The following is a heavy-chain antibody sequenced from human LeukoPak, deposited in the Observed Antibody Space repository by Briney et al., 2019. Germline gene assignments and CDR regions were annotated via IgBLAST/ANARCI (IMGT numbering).Heavy chain of an antibody. D-gene: IGHD3-22*01. J-gene: IGHJ4*02. Sequence: GGSLRLSCAASGFTFGSYGMHWVRQAPGKGLEWVAVISYDGSNKYYADSVKGRFTISRDNSKNTLYLQMNSLRAEDTAVYYCANGDYYDSSGYYRWRRYFDYWGQGTLVTVSS. CDR2: ISYDGSNK. CDR3: ANGDYYDSSGYYRWRRYFDY. CDR1: GFTFGSYG. V-gene: IGHV3-30*18.